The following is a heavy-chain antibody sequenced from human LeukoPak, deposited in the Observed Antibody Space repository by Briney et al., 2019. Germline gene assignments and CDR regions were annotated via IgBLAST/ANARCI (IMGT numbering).Heavy chain of an antibody. V-gene: IGHV3-21*01. J-gene: IGHJ4*02. D-gene: IGHD2-2*01. CDR2: ISSSSSYI. CDR3: ARDTYCSSTSCLGFDY. Sequence: GGSLRLSCAASGFTFSSYSMTWVRQAPGKGLEWVSSISSSSSYIYYADSVKGRFTISRDNAKNSLYLQMNSLRAEDTAVYYCARDTYCSSTSCLGFDYWGQGTLVTVSS. CDR1: GFTFSSYS.